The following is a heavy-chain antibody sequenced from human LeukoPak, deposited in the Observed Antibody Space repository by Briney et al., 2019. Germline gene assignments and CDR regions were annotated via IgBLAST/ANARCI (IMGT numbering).Heavy chain of an antibody. CDR2: ISTSSTYI. Sequence: GGSLRLSCVASEFTLRSYSMHWVRQAPGKGLEWFSYISTSSTYIYYADSVMGRFTISRDNAKNSLYLHMSSLRAEDTAVYYCAKRDSSGSNYFAYWGQGALVTVSS. CDR3: AKRDSSGSNYFAY. D-gene: IGHD6-19*01. J-gene: IGHJ4*02. CDR1: EFTLRSYS. V-gene: IGHV3-21*01.